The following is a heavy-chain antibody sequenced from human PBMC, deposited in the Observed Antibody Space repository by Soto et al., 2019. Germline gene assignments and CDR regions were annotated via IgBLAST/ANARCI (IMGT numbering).Heavy chain of an antibody. Sequence: GGSLRLSCAASGFTFSNAWMSWVRQAPGKGLEWVGRIKSKTDGGTTDYAAPVKGRFTISRDDSKNTLYLQMNSLKTEDTAVYYCTTGEAGSGYYYYYYYGMDVWGQGTTVTVSS. CDR1: GFTFSNAW. CDR3: TTGEAGSGYYYYYYYGMDV. V-gene: IGHV3-15*01. CDR2: IKSKTDGGTT. D-gene: IGHD3-22*01. J-gene: IGHJ6*02.